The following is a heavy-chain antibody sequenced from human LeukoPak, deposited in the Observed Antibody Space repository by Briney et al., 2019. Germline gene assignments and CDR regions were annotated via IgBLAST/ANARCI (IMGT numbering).Heavy chain of an antibody. CDR2: ISYDGSNK. Sequence: GGSLRLSCAASGFTFSSYGMHWVRQAPGKGLEWVAVISYDGSNKYYADSVKGRFTISRDNSKNTLYLQMNSLRAEDTAVYYCAKPQGIAVAAYWYLDLWGRGTLVTVSS. V-gene: IGHV3-30*18. D-gene: IGHD6-19*01. CDR3: AKPQGIAVAAYWYLDL. J-gene: IGHJ2*01. CDR1: GFTFSSYG.